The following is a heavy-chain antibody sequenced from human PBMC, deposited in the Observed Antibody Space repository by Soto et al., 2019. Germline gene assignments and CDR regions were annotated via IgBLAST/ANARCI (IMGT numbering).Heavy chain of an antibody. J-gene: IGHJ4*02. CDR2: VSHDGSNK. D-gene: IGHD3-22*01. CDR3: VRDWLNHYFDY. Sequence: WGSMRLSCSASGFTFVKFGMHWVRQAPGKGLEWVAVVSHDGSNKHYADSVKGRFTISRDNSKNTVYMQMNSLRVEDTAVYYCVRDWLNHYFDYWGQGALVTVSS. CDR1: GFTFVKFG. V-gene: IGHV3-30-3*01.